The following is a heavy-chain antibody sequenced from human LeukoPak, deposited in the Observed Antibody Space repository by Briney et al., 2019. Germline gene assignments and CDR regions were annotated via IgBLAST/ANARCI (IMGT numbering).Heavy chain of an antibody. CDR1: GYIFTNYA. CDR3: ARRLATYYDFWSGYYTDYFDY. CDR2: ISGFNLRT. Sequence: ASVKVSCKASGYIFTNYAVSWVRQAPGQGLEWMGWISGFNLRTKYAQKFQGRVTMTRNTSISTAYMELSSLRSEDTAVYYCARRLATYYDFWSGYYTDYFDYWGQGTLVTVSS. J-gene: IGHJ4*02. D-gene: IGHD3-3*01. V-gene: IGHV1-18*01.